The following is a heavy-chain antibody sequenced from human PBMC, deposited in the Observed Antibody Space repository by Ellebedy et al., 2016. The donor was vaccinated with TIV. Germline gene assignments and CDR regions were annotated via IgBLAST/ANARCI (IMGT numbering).Heavy chain of an antibody. V-gene: IGHV3-7*01. CDR3: ARRASYGDYAVQVNPWFDP. CDR2: IRQEGDKI. CDR1: GFNFRSYW. D-gene: IGHD4-17*01. J-gene: IGHJ5*02. Sequence: GESLKISCAASGFNFRSYWMTWVRQAPGKGLEWVAKIRQEGDKIYYLESVKGRFTISRDNAKNSLFLQMNSLRVEDTAVYYCARRASYGDYAVQVNPWFDPWGQGTLVTVSS.